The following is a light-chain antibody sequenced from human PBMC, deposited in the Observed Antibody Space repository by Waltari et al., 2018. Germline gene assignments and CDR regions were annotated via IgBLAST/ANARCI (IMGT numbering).Light chain of an antibody. V-gene: IGLV2-14*01. CDR1: SSDVGGYNY. Sequence: QSALTQPASVSGSPGQSITISCTGTSSDVGGYNYVSWYHQHPGKAPKLMVFEVSNRPSGFFTRCSGSKSGDSASLTISGLQAEDEADYYFSSCTSSSTASYVYGTGTKVTVL. J-gene: IGLJ1*01. CDR3: SSCTSSSTASYV. CDR2: EVS.